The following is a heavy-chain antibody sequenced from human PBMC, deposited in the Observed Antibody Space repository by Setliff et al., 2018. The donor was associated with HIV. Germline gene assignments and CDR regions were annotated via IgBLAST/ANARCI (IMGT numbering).Heavy chain of an antibody. CDR2: IYTSGST. CDR1: GGSINITNFY. Sequence: NPSETLSLTCTVSGGSINITNFYWNWIRQPAGKGLEWIGRIYTSGSTNYNPSLKSRVTISVDTSKNQFSLKLSSVTAADTAVYYCARELLTTEVSGIDYWGQGTLVTVSS. J-gene: IGHJ4*02. CDR3: ARELLTTEVSGIDY. V-gene: IGHV4-61*02. D-gene: IGHD4-4*01.